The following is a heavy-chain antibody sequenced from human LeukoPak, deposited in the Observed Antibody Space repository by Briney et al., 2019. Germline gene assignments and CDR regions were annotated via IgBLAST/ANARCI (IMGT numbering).Heavy chain of an antibody. CDR1: GYTLTELS. V-gene: IGHV1-24*01. D-gene: IGHD6-13*01. CDR2: FDPEDGET. J-gene: IGHJ5*02. Sequence: ASVKVSFKVSGYTLTELSMHWVRQAPGKGREGMGGFDPEDGETIYTQKLQGRVTMTEDTSTDPAYMELSSLRSEDTAVYYCATVTAAGSWFDPWGQGTLVTVSS. CDR3: ATVTAAGSWFDP.